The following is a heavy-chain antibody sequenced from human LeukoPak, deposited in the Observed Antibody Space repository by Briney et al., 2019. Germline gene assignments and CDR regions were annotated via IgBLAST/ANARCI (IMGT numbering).Heavy chain of an antibody. CDR3: ARTSTWPYYYMDV. Sequence: ESLKTSCKGSGYTFTNYWFGWVRQMPGKGLELMGIIYPGDSDTRYSPSFQGQVTISVDKSINTAYLQWSSLKASDTAMYYCARTSTWPYYYMDVWGKGTTVTVSS. V-gene: IGHV5-51*01. CDR2: IYPGDSDT. J-gene: IGHJ6*03. D-gene: IGHD6-13*01. CDR1: GYTFTNYW.